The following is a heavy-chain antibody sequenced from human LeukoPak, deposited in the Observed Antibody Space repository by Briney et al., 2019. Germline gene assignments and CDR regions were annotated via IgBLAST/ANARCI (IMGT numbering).Heavy chain of an antibody. CDR1: GXSINSSGYF. V-gene: IGHV4-39*07. Sequence: PSETLSLTCTVSGXSINSSGYFWGWIRQPPGMGLEWIGTIYYSGSTNYNPSLKSRVTISVDKSKNQFSLKLSSVTAADTAVYYCAKKYYYDSSPLDYWGQGTLVTVSS. D-gene: IGHD3-22*01. CDR2: IYYSGST. CDR3: AKKYYYDSSPLDY. J-gene: IGHJ4*02.